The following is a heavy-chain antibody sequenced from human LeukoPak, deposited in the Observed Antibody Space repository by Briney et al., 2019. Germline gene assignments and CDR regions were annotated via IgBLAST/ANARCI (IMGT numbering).Heavy chain of an antibody. CDR3: ARDSRSSVWFDP. CDR1: GGSISSYY. Sequence: PSEALSLTCTVSGGSISSYYWSWIRQPPGKGLEWIGYIYYSGSTNYNPSLKSRVTISVDTSKNQFSLKLSSVTAADTAVYYCARDSRSSVWFDPWGQGTLVTVSA. J-gene: IGHJ5*02. V-gene: IGHV4-59*01. CDR2: IYYSGST. D-gene: IGHD2-2*01.